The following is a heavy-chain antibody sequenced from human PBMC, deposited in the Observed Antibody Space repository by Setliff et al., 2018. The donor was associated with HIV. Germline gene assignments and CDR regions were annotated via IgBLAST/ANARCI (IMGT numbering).Heavy chain of an antibody. CDR1: GYSMSSGYY. D-gene: IGHD1-26*01. CDR3: EAATVGETGYYGIDV. V-gene: IGHV4-38-2*01. CDR2: IYQSGTT. Sequence: SETLSLTCGVSGYSMSSGYYWGWIRQPPGKGLEWIDNIYQSGTTYYNSSLTSRVTMSVDTSKNQFSLKLNSVTAADTAVYYCEAATVGETGYYGIDVWGPGTTVTVSS. J-gene: IGHJ6*02.